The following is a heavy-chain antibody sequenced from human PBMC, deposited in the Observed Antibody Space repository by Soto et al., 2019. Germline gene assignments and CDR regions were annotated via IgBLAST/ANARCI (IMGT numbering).Heavy chain of an antibody. J-gene: IGHJ4*02. CDR3: ARGQAPEYYDILTGYKAFNYFDY. CDR2: INHSGST. V-gene: IGHV4-34*01. Sequence: PSETLSLTCAVYGGSFSGYYWSWIRQPPGKGLEWIGEINHSGSTNYNPSLKSRVTISVDTSKNQFSLKLSSVTAADTAVYYCARGQAPEYYDILTGYKAFNYFDYWGQGTLVTVSS. CDR1: GGSFSGYY. D-gene: IGHD3-9*01.